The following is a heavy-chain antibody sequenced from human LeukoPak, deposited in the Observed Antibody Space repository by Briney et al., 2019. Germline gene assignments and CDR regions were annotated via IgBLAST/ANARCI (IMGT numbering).Heavy chain of an antibody. V-gene: IGHV4-39*01. CDR1: GGSISNTNW. CDR2: IYYSGST. J-gene: IGHJ4*02. Sequence: SETLSLTCGVSGGSISNTNWWSWVRQPPGKGLEWIGSIYYSGSTYYNPSLKSRVTISVDTSKNQFSLKLSSVTAADTAVYYCARQGDILTGYHFDYWGQGTLVTVSS. CDR3: ARQGDILTGYHFDY. D-gene: IGHD3-9*01.